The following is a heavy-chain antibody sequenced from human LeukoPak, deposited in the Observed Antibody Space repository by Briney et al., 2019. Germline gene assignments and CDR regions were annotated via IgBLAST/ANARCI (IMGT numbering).Heavy chain of an antibody. D-gene: IGHD1-26*01. V-gene: IGHV3-21*01. J-gene: IGHJ3*02. Sequence: GGPLRLSCAASGFTFSSYSMNWVRQAPGKGLEWVSSISSSSSYIYYADSVKGRFTISRDNAKNSLYLQMNSLRAEDTAVYYCARVMRIVRAFDIWGQGTMVTVSS. CDR2: ISSSSSYI. CDR3: ARVMRIVRAFDI. CDR1: GFTFSSYS.